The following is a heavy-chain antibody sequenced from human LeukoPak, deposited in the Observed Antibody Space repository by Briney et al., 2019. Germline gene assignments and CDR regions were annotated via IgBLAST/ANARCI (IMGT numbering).Heavy chain of an antibody. CDR3: AREGVDIVVVPAAIQFLGY. Sequence: ASVKVSCKASGYTFTGYYMHWVRQARGQGLEWMGWINPNSGGTNYAQKFQGRVTMTRDTSISTAYMELSRLRSDDTAVYYCAREGVDIVVVPAAIQFLGYWGQGTLVTVSS. D-gene: IGHD2-2*02. CDR2: INPNSGGT. J-gene: IGHJ4*02. CDR1: GYTFTGYY. V-gene: IGHV1-2*02.